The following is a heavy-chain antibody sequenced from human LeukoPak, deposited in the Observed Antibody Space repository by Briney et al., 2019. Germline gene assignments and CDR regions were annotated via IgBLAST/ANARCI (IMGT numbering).Heavy chain of an antibody. J-gene: IGHJ4*02. CDR1: GGSINSYY. V-gene: IGHV4-59*01. CDR2: IYYSGST. Sequence: KPSETLSLTCTVSGGSINSYYWSWIRQPPGKGLEWIGYIYYSGSTNYNPSLKSRVTISVDTSKNQFSLKLSSVTAADTAVYYCARAYGSGSYYRYYFDYWGQGTLVTVSS. D-gene: IGHD3-10*01. CDR3: ARAYGSGSYYRYYFDY.